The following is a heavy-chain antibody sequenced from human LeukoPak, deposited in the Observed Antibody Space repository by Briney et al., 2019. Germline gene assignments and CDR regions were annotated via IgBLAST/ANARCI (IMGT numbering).Heavy chain of an antibody. Sequence: GASVKVSCTASGYIFTTYNINWGRQATGQGLEWVGWMNPNSGYAGYAQQFQVRVTSTRDTSISTAYMELSSLTFEDTAVYYCAQDRGSLVAFDIWGQGAVVTGSS. CDR2: MNPNSGYA. D-gene: IGHD3-16*01. V-gene: IGHV1-8*03. CDR3: AQDRGSLVAFDI. CDR1: GYIFTTYN. J-gene: IGHJ3*02.